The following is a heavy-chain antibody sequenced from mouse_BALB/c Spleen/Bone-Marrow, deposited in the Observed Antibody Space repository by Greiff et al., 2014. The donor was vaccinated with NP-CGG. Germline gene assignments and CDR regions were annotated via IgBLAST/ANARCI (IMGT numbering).Heavy chain of an antibody. Sequence: EVQLQQSGAELVKPGASVKLSCTASGFNIKDTYMHWVKQRPEQGLEWIGRIDPANGNTKYDPKFQDKATITADTSSNTAYLQLSSLTSEDTAVYYCARYYYGYYFDYWGQGTTLTVSS. J-gene: IGHJ2*01. CDR2: IDPANGNT. D-gene: IGHD1-2*01. CDR3: ARYYYGYYFDY. V-gene: IGHV14-3*02. CDR1: GFNIKDTY.